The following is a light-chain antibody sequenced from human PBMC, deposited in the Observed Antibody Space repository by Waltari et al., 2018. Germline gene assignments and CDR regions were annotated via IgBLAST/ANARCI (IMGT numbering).Light chain of an antibody. CDR2: EVT. CDR3: SSYAGNNNCV. J-gene: IGLJ1*01. V-gene: IGLV2-8*01. CDR1: SSDVGAYNY. Sequence: QSALTQPPSASGSPGQSVTISCTGTSSDVGAYNYVSLYQQYPGKAPKLMIYEVTKRPSGVPDRFSASKSGNTASLTVSGLQAEDEADYYCSSYAGNNNCVFGTGTKVTVL.